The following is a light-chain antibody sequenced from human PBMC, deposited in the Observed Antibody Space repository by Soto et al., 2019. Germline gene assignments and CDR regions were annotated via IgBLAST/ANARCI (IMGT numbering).Light chain of an antibody. V-gene: IGKV3-20*01. CDR1: QTVSSTY. CDR3: QQYGSSGT. J-gene: IGKJ1*01. CDR2: GAS. Sequence: ENVLTQSPGTLSLSPGERATLSCRASQTVSSTYLAWYQQKPGQAPRLLIYGASSRATGIPDRFSGTVSGTDFTLTISRLEPEDFAVYYCQQYGSSGTFGQGTKVEIK.